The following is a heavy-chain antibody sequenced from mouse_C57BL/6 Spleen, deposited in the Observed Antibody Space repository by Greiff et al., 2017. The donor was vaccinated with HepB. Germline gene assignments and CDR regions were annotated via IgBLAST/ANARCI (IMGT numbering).Heavy chain of an antibody. J-gene: IGHJ2*01. D-gene: IGHD3-2*02. CDR3: AREVDSSGYSFDY. Sequence: QVQLQQSGPELVKPGASVKISCKASGYAFSSSWMNWVKQRPGKGLEWIGRIYPGDGDTNYNGKFKGKATLTADKSSSTAYMQLSSLTSEDSAVYFCAREVDSSGYSFDYWGQGTTLTVSS. CDR2: IYPGDGDT. V-gene: IGHV1-82*01. CDR1: GYAFSSSW.